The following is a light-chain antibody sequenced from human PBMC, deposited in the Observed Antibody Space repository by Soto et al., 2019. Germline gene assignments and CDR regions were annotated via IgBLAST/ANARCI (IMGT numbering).Light chain of an antibody. CDR1: SSDVGGYNL. V-gene: IGLV2-23*01. CDR2: EGT. Sequence: QSALTQPASVSGSPGQSITVSCAGTSSDVGGYNLVSWYQQHPGKAPKLIIYEGTERPSGISPRFSGSKSGNTASLTISGLQAEDDADYYCSSKTSRSIYVFGSGTKFTVL. J-gene: IGLJ1*01. CDR3: SSKTSRSIYV.